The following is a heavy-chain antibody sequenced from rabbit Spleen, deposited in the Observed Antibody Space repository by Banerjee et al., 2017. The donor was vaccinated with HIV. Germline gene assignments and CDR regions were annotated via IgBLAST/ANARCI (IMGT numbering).Heavy chain of an antibody. V-gene: IGHV1S40*01. D-gene: IGHD8-1*01. CDR2: IAGSSSGFT. Sequence: QSLEESGGGLVQPEGSLALTCKASGFSFSSSDYICWVRQAPGKGLEWISCIAGSSSGFTYSATWAKGRFTISKTSSTTVTLQMTSLTAADTATYFCARDGAGGTYFNLWGPGTLVTVS. CDR3: ARDGAGGTYFNL. CDR1: GFSFSSSDY. J-gene: IGHJ4*01.